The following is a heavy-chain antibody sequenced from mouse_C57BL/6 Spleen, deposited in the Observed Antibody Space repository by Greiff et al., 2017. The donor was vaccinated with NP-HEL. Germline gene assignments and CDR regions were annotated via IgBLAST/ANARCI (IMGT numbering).Heavy chain of an antibody. CDR1: GYAFSSSW. D-gene: IGHD3-2*02. J-gene: IGHJ3*01. CDR2: LYPGDGDT. Sequence: QVQLQQSGPELVKPGASVKISCKASGYAFSSSWMNWVKQRPGKGLEWIGRLYPGDGDTNYNGKFKGKATLTADKSSSTAYMQLSSLTSEDSAVYFCALDSSGYVTFAYWGQGTLVTVSA. CDR3: ALDSSGYVTFAY. V-gene: IGHV1-82*01.